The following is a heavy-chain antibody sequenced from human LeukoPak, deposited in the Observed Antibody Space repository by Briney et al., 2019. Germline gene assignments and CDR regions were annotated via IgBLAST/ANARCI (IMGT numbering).Heavy chain of an antibody. J-gene: IGHJ4*02. V-gene: IGHV3-30*02. Sequence: GGSLRLSCAASGFTFSSYGMHWVRQAPGKGLEWVAFIRYDGGNKYYADSVKGRFTISRDNSKNTLYLQMNSLRAEDTAVYYCAKDGGSGYSYGYDPKGYYFDYWGQGTLVTVSS. CDR3: AKDGGSGYSYGYDPKGYYFDY. D-gene: IGHD5-18*01. CDR2: IRYDGGNK. CDR1: GFTFSSYG.